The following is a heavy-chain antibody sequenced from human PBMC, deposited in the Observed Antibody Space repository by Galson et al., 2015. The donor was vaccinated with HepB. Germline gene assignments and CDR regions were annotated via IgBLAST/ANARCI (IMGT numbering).Heavy chain of an antibody. V-gene: IGHV5-10-1*01. CDR3: ATSYYYDSSGYKGAIDY. J-gene: IGHJ4*02. CDR1: GYRFTNYW. Sequence: QSGAEVKKPGESLRISCKGSGYRFTNYWISWVRQMPGKGLEWMGRIDPSDSYIKYSPSFQGHVTISADKSISTAYPQWSSLKASDTAMYYCATSYYYDSSGYKGAIDYWGQGTLVTVSP. CDR2: IDPSDSYI. D-gene: IGHD3-22*01.